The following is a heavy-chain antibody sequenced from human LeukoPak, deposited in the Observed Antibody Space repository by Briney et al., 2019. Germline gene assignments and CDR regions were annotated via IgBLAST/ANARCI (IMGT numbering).Heavy chain of an antibody. CDR2: IYSGGST. V-gene: IGHV3-66*04. CDR1: GFTVSSNY. CDR3: TSHPRASPGAGDDAFDI. J-gene: IGHJ3*02. Sequence: KAGGSLRLSCAASGFTVSSNYMSWVRQAPGKGLEWVSVIYSGGSTYYADSVKGRFTISRDNSKNTLYLQMNSLRAEDTAVYYCTSHPRASPGAGDDAFDIWGQGTMVTVSS. D-gene: IGHD1-26*01.